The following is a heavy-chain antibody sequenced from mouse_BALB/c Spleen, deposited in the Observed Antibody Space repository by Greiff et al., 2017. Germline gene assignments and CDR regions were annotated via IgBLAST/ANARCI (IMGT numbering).Heavy chain of an antibody. V-gene: IGHV14-4*02. D-gene: IGHD1-1*01. CDR2: IDPENGDT. J-gene: IGHJ2*01. Sequence: EVQLQESGAELVRSGASVKLSCTASGFNIKDYYMHWVKQRPEQGLEWIGWIDPENGDTEYAPKFQGKATMTADTSSNTAYLQLSSLTSEDTAVYYCKGYGSSPYFDYWGQGTTLTVSS. CDR3: KGYGSSPYFDY. CDR1: GFNIKDYY.